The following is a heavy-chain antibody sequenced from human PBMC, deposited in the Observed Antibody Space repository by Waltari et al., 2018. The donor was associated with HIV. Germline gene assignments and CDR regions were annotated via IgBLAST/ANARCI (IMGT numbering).Heavy chain of an antibody. Sequence: QVQLVQSGAEVKKPGASVKVSCKASGYTFTGYYMHWVRQAPGQGLEWMGWINPNRGGTNYAQKFQGRVTMTRDTSISTAYMELSRLRSDDTAVYYCARDYSDYYYYGMDVWGQGTTVTVSS. D-gene: IGHD4-4*01. CDR1: GYTFTGYY. CDR2: INPNRGGT. J-gene: IGHJ6*02. V-gene: IGHV1-2*02. CDR3: ARDYSDYYYYGMDV.